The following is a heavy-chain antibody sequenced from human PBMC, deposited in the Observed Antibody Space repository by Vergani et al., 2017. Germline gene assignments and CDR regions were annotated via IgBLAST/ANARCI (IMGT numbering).Heavy chain of an antibody. J-gene: IGHJ1*01. CDR2: ISYEGTQK. CDR1: GFTSSYYG. V-gene: IGHV3-30*03. D-gene: IGHD1-1*01. Sequence: QVHLVESGGGVVQPGRSLRLSCVVSGFTSSYYGMQWVRQAPGKGLEWVAVISYEGTQKYYADSVKGRLTISRDNAKSTLYLQMNSLRTEDTAVYYCATKSCGTPGCQIGYFREWGQGTLVTVSS. CDR3: ATKSCGTPGCQIGYFRE.